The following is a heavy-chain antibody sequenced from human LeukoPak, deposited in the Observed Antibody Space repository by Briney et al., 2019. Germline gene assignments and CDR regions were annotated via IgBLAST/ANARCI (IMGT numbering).Heavy chain of an antibody. Sequence: PGGSLRLSCAASGFTFSSYAMSWVRQAPGKGLEWVSAISGSGGSTYYADSVKGRFTISRDNSKNTLYLQMNSLRAEDTAVYYCARGVAAAGRGVYYGMDVWGQGTTVTVSS. D-gene: IGHD6-13*01. V-gene: IGHV3-23*01. CDR1: GFTFSSYA. CDR2: ISGSGGST. J-gene: IGHJ6*02. CDR3: ARGVAAAGRGVYYGMDV.